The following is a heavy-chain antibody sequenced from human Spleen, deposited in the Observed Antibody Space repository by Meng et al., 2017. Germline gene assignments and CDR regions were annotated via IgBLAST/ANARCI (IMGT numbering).Heavy chain of an antibody. Sequence: ASVKVSCKASGYTFTGYYMHWVRQAPGQGLEWMGWINPNSGGTNYAQKFQGRVTMTRDTSISTAYMELSRLRSDDTAVYYCARDYLDPYRRYFDYWGRGTLVTVSS. V-gene: IGHV1-2*02. D-gene: IGHD2-2*01. CDR1: GYTFTGYY. CDR3: ARDYLDPYRRYFDY. J-gene: IGHJ4*02. CDR2: INPNSGGT.